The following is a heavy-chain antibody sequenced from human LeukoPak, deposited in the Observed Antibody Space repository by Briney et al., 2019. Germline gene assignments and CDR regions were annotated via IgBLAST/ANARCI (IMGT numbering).Heavy chain of an antibody. D-gene: IGHD4-17*01. CDR1: GYTFTSYG. CDR2: ISAYNGNT. CDR3: ARLPRPVNDYGDQPLYYFDY. V-gene: IGHV1-18*01. J-gene: IGHJ4*02. Sequence: ASVKVSCKASGYTFTSYGISWVRQAPGQGLEWMGWISAYNGNTNYAQKLQGRVTMTTDTSTSTAYMELRSLRSDDTAVYYCARLPRPVNDYGDQPLYYFDYWGQGTLVTVSS.